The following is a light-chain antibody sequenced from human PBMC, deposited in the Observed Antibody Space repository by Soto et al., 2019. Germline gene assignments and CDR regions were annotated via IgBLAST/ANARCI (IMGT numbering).Light chain of an antibody. Sequence: IVLTQSPGTLSLSPGERATLSCRASQSVSSSFLAWYQQKPGQAPRLLINGASSSATGIPDRFSGSGSGTDFTLTISRLEPEDFAVYYCQQYRGSPWTFGQGTKVEI. CDR2: GAS. V-gene: IGKV3-20*01. CDR1: QSVSSSF. CDR3: QQYRGSPWT. J-gene: IGKJ1*01.